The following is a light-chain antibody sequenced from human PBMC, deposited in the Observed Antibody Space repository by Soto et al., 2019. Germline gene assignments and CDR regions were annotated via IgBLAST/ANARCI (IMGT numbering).Light chain of an antibody. CDR1: ESLLHSKGNNY. Sequence: DVVMTQSPLSLVVTPGEPASISCRSSESLLHSKGNNYLDWYLQKPGQSPQLLIYFASNRASGVPDQFRASASGTDFTLTISRVEAEDVGVYYCMQALHVPLTFGGGTRVEI. V-gene: IGKV2-28*01. CDR2: FAS. J-gene: IGKJ4*01. CDR3: MQALHVPLT.